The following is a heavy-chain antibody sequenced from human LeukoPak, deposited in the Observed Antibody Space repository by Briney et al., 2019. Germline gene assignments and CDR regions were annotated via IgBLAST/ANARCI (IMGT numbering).Heavy chain of an antibody. J-gene: IGHJ4*02. Sequence: GGSLRLSCAASGFTFSSYAMSWVRQAPGKGLEWASAISGSGGSTYYADSVKGRFTISRDNSKNTLYLQMNSLRAEDTAVYYCAKDLDCTNGVCRDYWGQGTLVTVSS. CDR1: GFTFSSYA. CDR3: AKDLDCTNGVCRDY. CDR2: ISGSGGST. D-gene: IGHD2-8*01. V-gene: IGHV3-23*01.